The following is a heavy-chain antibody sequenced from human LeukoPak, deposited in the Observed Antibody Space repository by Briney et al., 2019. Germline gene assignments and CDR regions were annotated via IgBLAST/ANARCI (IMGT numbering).Heavy chain of an antibody. CDR2: ISSSGSTI. D-gene: IGHD3-9*01. J-gene: IGHJ4*02. CDR3: ATQLRYFDWLLPFDY. CDR1: GFTFSSYE. V-gene: IGHV3-48*03. Sequence: PGGSLRLSCAASGFTFSSYEMNWVRQAPGEGLEWVSYISSSGSTIYYADSVKGRFTISRDNAKNSLYLQMNSLRAEDTAVYYCATQLRYFDWLLPFDYWGQGTLVTVSS.